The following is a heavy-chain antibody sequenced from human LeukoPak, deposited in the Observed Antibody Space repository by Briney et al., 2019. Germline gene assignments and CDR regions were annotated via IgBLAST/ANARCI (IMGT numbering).Heavy chain of an antibody. CDR3: ARAGSGNSPWDY. CDR2: IYSGGNT. Sequence: GGSLRLSCAASGFTVSSNYMSWVRRAPGKGLEWVSVIYSGGNTYYADSVKGRFTISRDNSKNTLYLQMNSLRAEDTAVYYCARAGSGNSPWDYWGQGTLVTVSS. CDR1: GFTVSSNY. J-gene: IGHJ4*02. D-gene: IGHD3-10*01. V-gene: IGHV3-53*01.